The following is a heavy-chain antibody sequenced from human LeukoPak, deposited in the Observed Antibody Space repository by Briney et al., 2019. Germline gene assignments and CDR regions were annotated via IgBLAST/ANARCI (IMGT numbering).Heavy chain of an antibody. J-gene: IGHJ4*02. V-gene: IGHV4-39*01. CDR2: IYYSGST. CDR1: GGSISSSSYY. D-gene: IGHD2-15*01. CDR3: ARGGRKLQPFDY. Sequence: SETLSLTCTVSGGSISSSSYYWGWIRQPPGKGLEWIGSIYYSGSTYYNPSLKSRVTISVDTSKNQFSLKLSSVTAADTAVYYCARGGRKLQPFDYWGQGNLVTVSS.